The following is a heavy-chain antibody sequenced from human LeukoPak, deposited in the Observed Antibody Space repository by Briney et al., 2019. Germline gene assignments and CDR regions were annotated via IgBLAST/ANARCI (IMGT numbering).Heavy chain of an antibody. D-gene: IGHD3-22*01. CDR1: GGSISSGSYY. CDR2: IYTSGST. J-gene: IGHJ5*02. V-gene: IGHV4-61*02. CDR3: ARGGDSSGYYSKAGWFDP. Sequence: SETLSLTCTVSGGSISSGSYYWSWIQQPAGKGLEWIGRIYTSGSTNYNPSLKSRVTISVDTSKNQFSLKLSSVTAADTAVYYCARGGDSSGYYSKAGWFDPWGQGTLVTVSS.